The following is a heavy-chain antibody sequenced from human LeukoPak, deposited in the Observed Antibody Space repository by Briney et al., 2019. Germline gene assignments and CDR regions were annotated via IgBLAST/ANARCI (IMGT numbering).Heavy chain of an antibody. CDR2: IGTAGDT. D-gene: IGHD6-19*01. CDR3: ARDEGSGWLDY. J-gene: IGHJ4*02. CDR1: GFTFSSYD. V-gene: IGHV3-13*01. Sequence: GGSLRLSCAASGFTFSSYDMHWVRQATGKGLEWASAIGTAGDTYYPGSVKGRFTISRENAKNSLYLQMNSLRAGDTAVYYCARDEGSGWLDYWGQGTLVTVSS.